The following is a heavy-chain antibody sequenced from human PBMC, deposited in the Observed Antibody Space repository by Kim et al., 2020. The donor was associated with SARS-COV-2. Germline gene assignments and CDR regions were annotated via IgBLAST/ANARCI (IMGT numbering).Heavy chain of an antibody. J-gene: IGHJ5*02. D-gene: IGHD3-16*02. Sequence: SVKVSCKSSGGSFSTFGVSWLRQAPGQGLEGMGGTVPKFDTPHYAQMFQDRVTISADDSGGTVYMEMRSLKSDDTAIYYCAREGPIVTAGVYFDLLGQG. CDR3: AREGPIVTAGVYFDL. V-gene: IGHV1-69*13. CDR2: TVPKFDTP. CDR1: GGSFSTFG.